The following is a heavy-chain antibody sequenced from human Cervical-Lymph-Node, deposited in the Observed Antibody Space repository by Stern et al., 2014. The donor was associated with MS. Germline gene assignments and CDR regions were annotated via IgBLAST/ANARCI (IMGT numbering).Heavy chain of an antibody. V-gene: IGHV1-18*04. CDR2: ISAYNGNT. Sequence: VQLEESGAAVKKPGASVKVSCKASGYTFTSYGISWVRQAPGQGLEWMGWISAYNGNTNYAQKLQGRVTMTTDTSTSTAYMELRSLRSDDTAVYYCATWASFGVAFDYWGQGTLVTVSS. CDR3: ATWASFGVAFDY. D-gene: IGHD3-3*01. J-gene: IGHJ4*02. CDR1: GYTFTSYG.